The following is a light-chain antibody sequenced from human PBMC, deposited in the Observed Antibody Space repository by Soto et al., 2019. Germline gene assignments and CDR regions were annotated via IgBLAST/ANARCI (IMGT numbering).Light chain of an antibody. CDR1: SSNIGSNT. Sequence: QYVLTQPPSASGTPGQRVTISCSGSSSNIGSNTVNWYQQLPGTAPKLLIYSNNQRPSGVPDRFSGSKSGTSASLAISGLQSEDEADYYCAAGDYSLNGDVVFGGGTKLAVL. CDR3: AAGDYSLNGDVV. CDR2: SNN. J-gene: IGLJ2*01. V-gene: IGLV1-44*01.